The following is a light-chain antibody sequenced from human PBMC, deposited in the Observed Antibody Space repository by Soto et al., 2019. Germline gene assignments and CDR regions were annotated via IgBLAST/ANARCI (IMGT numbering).Light chain of an antibody. CDR1: SSDIGAYNY. CDR2: DVS. V-gene: IGLV2-14*03. J-gene: IGLJ1*01. CDR3: SSYTSSNTEV. Sequence: QSVLTQPASVSGSPGQSITISCTGTSSDIGAYNYVSWYQHHPGKAPKLIIYDVSTQPSGVSDRFSASKSGNTASLTISGLQADDEADYYCSSYTSSNTEVFGTGTKLTVL.